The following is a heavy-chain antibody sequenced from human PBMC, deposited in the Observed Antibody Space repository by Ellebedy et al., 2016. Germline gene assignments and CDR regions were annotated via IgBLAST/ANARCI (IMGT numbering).Heavy chain of an antibody. CDR1: GFTFSSYG. CDR2: IWYDGSNK. Sequence: GESLKISCAASGFTFSSYGMHWVRQAPGKGLEWVAVIWYDGSNKYYADSVKGRFTISRDNSKNTLYLQMNSLRAEDTAVYYCARVSSSRDGYNLFDYWGQGTTVTVSS. CDR3: ARVSSSRDGYNLFDY. J-gene: IGHJ4*03. D-gene: IGHD5-24*01. V-gene: IGHV3-33*01.